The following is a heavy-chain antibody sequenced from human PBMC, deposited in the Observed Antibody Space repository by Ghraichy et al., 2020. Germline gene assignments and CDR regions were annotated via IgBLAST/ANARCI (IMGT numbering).Heavy chain of an antibody. CDR1: GGTFSSYA. CDR2: IIPIFGTA. J-gene: IGHJ6*02. V-gene: IGHV1-69*06. CDR3: ARERIAAAGTSPYGMDV. Sequence: SVKVSCKASGGTFSSYAISWVRQAPGQGLEWMGGIIPIFGTANYAQKFQGRVTITADKSTSTAYMELSSLRSEDTAVYYCARERIAAAGTSPYGMDVWGQGTTVTVSS. D-gene: IGHD6-13*01.